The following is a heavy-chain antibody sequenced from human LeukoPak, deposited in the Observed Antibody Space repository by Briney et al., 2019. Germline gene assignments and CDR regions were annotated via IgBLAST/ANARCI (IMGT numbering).Heavy chain of an antibody. D-gene: IGHD2-21*01. CDR1: GGTFSSST. V-gene: IGHV1-69*13. J-gene: IGHJ5*02. CDR3: AKEAVEAGIPPYNWFDP. CDR2: IIPVFGRR. Sequence: SVKVSCKASGGTFSSSTFSWVRQAPGQGLEWMGGIIPVFGRRNYAQKFHGRVTITADESTSTAYMELSSLRSEDTAVYYCAKEAVEAGIPPYNWFDPWGQGTLVTVSS.